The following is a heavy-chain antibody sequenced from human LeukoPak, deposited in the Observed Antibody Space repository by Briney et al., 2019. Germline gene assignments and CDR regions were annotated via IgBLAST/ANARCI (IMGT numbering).Heavy chain of an antibody. CDR2: TWYDGRNK. D-gene: IGHD3-3*01. J-gene: IGHJ4*02. CDR3: PRKLFGWGNGPQY. V-gene: IGHV3-33*01. Sequence: PGTSLRLSCAASGITFNAIHWVRQAPGKGLEWVALTWYDGRNKYYADSVKGRFTISIDNSKNMVYLHMNSLRADDTAVYYCPRKLFGWGNGPQYWAQGTGDTVAS. CDR1: GITFNA.